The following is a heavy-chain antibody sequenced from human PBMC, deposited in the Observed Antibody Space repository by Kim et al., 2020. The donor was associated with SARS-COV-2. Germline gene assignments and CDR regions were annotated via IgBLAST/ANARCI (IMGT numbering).Heavy chain of an antibody. D-gene: IGHD2-2*01. CDR3: AKPSPYCSSTSCYGVWYSEGAFDY. CDR2: ISGSGGST. Sequence: GGSLRLSCAASGFTFSSYAMSWVRQAPGKGLEWVSAISGSGGSTYYADSVKGRFTISRDNSKNTLYLQMNSLRAEDTAVYYCAKPSPYCSSTSCYGVWYSEGAFDYWGQGTLVTVSS. CDR1: GFTFSSYA. V-gene: IGHV3-23*01. J-gene: IGHJ4*02.